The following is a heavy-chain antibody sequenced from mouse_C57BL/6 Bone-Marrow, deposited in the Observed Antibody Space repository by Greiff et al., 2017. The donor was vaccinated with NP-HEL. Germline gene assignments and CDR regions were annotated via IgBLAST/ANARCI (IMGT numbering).Heavy chain of an antibody. CDR1: GFSFNTYA. CDR3: VRHRGPWFAY. Sequence: GGGLVQPKGSLKLSCAASGFSFNTYAMNWVRQAPGKGLEWVARIRSKSNNYATYYADSVKDRFTISRDDSESMLYLQMNNLKTEDTAMYYGVRHRGPWFAYWGQGTLVTVSA. CDR2: IRSKSNNYAT. J-gene: IGHJ3*01. V-gene: IGHV10-1*01.